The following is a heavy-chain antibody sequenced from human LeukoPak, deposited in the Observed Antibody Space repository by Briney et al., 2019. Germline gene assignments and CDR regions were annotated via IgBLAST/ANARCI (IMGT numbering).Heavy chain of an antibody. D-gene: IGHD6-19*01. CDR1: GGSISSYY. V-gene: IGHV4-4*09. J-gene: IGHJ5*02. Sequence: SETLSLTCTVPGGSISSYYWSWIRQPPGKGLEWIGYIYTSGSTNYNPSLKSRVTISVDTSKNQFSLKLSSVTAADTAVYYCARIGVAGTFPNWFDPWGQGTLVTVSS. CDR2: IYTSGST. CDR3: ARIGVAGTFPNWFDP.